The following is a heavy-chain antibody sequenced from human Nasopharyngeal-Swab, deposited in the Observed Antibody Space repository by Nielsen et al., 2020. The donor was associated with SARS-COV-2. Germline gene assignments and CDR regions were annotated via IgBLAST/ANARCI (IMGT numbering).Heavy chain of an antibody. D-gene: IGHD5-12*01. J-gene: IGHJ4*02. Sequence: WIRQPPGKGLEWVSVIYSGGSTYYADSVKGRFTISRDNSKNTLYLQMNSLRAEDTAVYYCARGVATDAPARQNSHFDYWGQGTLVTVSS. CDR2: IYSGGST. CDR3: ARGVATDAPARQNSHFDY. V-gene: IGHV3-53*01.